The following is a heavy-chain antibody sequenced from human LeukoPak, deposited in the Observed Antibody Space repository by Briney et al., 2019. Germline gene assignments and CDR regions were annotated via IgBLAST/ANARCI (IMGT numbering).Heavy chain of an antibody. V-gene: IGHV4-59*08. J-gene: IGHJ3*02. CDR1: GGSISSYY. CDR3: AIYPPGWFGEPPI. CDR2: IYYSGST. Sequence: PSETLSPTCTVSGGSISSYYWSWIRQPPGKGLEWIGYIYYSGSTNYNPSLKSRVTISVDTSKNQFSLKLSSVTAADTAVYYCAIYPPGWFGEPPIWGQGTMVTVSS. D-gene: IGHD3-10*01.